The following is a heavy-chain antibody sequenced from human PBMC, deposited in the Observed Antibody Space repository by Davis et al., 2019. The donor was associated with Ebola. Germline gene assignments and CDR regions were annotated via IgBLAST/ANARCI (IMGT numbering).Heavy chain of an antibody. CDR3: AGQSIAARLVDYYYGMDV. CDR2: ITPIFGTA. J-gene: IGHJ6*02. CDR1: GGTFSSYA. V-gene: IGHV1-69*06. Sequence: SLKVSCKASGGTFSSYAISWVRQAPGQGLEWLGGITPIFGTAYDAPKFQGRVTITADKSTSTAYMEMSSLRSEDTAVYYGAGQSIAARLVDYYYGMDVWGQGTTVTVSS. D-gene: IGHD6-6*01.